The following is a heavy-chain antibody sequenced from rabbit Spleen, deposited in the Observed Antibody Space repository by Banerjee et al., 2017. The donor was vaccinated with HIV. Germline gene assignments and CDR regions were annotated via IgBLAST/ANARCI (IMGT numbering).Heavy chain of an antibody. Sequence: QSLEESGGDLVKPGASLTLTCTASGFSFSSSYYMCWVRQAPGKGPEWIACIYVGSSGSTYYASWAKGRFTISKTSSTTVTLQMTSLTAADTATYFCARGFYTYDDYADFYGYYFNLWGQGTLVTVS. J-gene: IGHJ4*01. CDR1: GFSFSSSYY. D-gene: IGHD2-1*01. V-gene: IGHV1S40*01. CDR3: ARGFYTYDDYADFYGYYFNL. CDR2: IYVGSSGST.